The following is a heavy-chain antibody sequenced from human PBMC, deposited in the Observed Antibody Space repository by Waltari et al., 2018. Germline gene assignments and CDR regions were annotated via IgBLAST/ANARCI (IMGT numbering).Heavy chain of an antibody. Sequence: QVQLVQSGAEVKKPGSSVKVSCKASGGPFSSYAISWVRQAPGQGLEWLGGIIPILGTSNYAQKFQGRVTITADKSTSTAYMELSSLRSEDTAVYYCARLGSGSYTPIYWGQGTLVTVSS. CDR1: GGPFSSYA. V-gene: IGHV1-69*14. CDR2: IIPILGTS. CDR3: ARLGSGSYTPIY. D-gene: IGHD3-10*01. J-gene: IGHJ4*02.